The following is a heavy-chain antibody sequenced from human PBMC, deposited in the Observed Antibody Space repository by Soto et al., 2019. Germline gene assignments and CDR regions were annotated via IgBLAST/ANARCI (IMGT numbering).Heavy chain of an antibody. D-gene: IGHD2-15*01. Sequence: GGSLRLSCAASGFTFSSYSMNWVRQAPGKGLEWVSYISSSSSTIYYADSVKGRFTISRDNAKNSLYLQMNSLRDEDTAVYYCARGDIVVVVAATCFDYWGQGTLVTVSS. CDR2: ISSSSSTI. CDR3: ARGDIVVVVAATCFDY. V-gene: IGHV3-48*02. CDR1: GFTFSSYS. J-gene: IGHJ4*02.